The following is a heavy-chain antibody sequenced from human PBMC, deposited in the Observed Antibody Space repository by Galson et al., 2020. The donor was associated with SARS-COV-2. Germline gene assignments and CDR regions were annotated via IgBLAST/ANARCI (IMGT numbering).Heavy chain of an antibody. CDR1: GFSLTTSGVG. CDR2: IYWDDDK. D-gene: IGHD6-13*01. V-gene: IGHV2-5*02. J-gene: IGHJ4*02. CDR3: GHHIGLDVAAADGYFDY. Sequence: KMSGPTLVKPTQTLTLTCTFPGFSLTTSGVGVGWIRQPPGKDLEWLALIYWDDDKRYSPSLKSRHTITKDTSKNQVVVTMTNMDPVDTATYFCGHHIGLDVAAADGYFDYWGQGTPVTVSS.